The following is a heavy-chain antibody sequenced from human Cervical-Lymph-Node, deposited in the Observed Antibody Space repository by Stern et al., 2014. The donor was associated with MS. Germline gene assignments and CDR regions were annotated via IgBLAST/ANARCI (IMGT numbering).Heavy chain of an antibody. CDR2: IIPILGIA. D-gene: IGHD5-12*01. CDR1: GGTFSSYT. CDR3: ARGPLNTVNLVA. Sequence: QVQLVQSGAEVKKPGSSVKVSCKASGGTFSSYTISWVRQAPGQGLEWMGRIIPILGIANYAQKFQGRVTITADKSTSTAYMELSSLRSEDTAMYYCARGPLNTVNLVAWGQGTLVTVSS. J-gene: IGHJ1*01. V-gene: IGHV1-69*09.